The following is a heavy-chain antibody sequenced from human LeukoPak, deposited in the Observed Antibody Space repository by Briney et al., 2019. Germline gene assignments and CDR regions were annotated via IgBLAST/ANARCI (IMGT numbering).Heavy chain of an antibody. J-gene: IGHJ4*02. CDR1: GFTFSSYW. CDR2: INSDGSST. V-gene: IGHV3-74*01. CDR3: ARGRNFYYFDY. Sequence: GGSLRLSCAASGFTFSSYWMHWVRQAPGKGLVWVSRINSDGSSTSYADSVKGRFTISRDNAKNTLYLQMNSLRAEDTAVYYCARGRNFYYFDYWGQGTLVTVSS.